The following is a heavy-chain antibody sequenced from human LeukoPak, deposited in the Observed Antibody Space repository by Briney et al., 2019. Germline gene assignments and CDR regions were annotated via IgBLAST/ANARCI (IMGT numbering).Heavy chain of an antibody. V-gene: IGHV3-21*01. J-gene: IGHJ6*04. CDR3: ARPGYCSSTSCYYYYYGMDV. CDR1: GFTFSSYS. D-gene: IGHD2-2*01. CDR2: ISSSSSYI. Sequence: GSLRLSCAASGFTFSSYSMNWVRQAPGKGLEWVSSISSSSSYIYYADSVKGRFTISRDNAKNSLYLQMNSLRAEDTAVYHCARPGYCSSTSCYYYYYGMDVWGKGTTVTVSS.